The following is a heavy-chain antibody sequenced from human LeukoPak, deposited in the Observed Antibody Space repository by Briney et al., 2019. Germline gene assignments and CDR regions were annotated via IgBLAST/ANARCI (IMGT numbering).Heavy chain of an antibody. J-gene: IGHJ6*03. CDR3: AIGSYSYYYYYYMDV. CDR2: IYYSGST. Sequence: SQTLSLTCTVSGGSISCGSYYWSWIRQPPGKGLEWIGYIYYSGSTNYNPSLKSRVTISVDTSKNQFSLKLSSVTAADTAVYYCAIGSYSYYYYYYMDVWGKGTTVTVSS. CDR1: GGSISCGSYY. V-gene: IGHV4-61*01. D-gene: IGHD5-18*01.